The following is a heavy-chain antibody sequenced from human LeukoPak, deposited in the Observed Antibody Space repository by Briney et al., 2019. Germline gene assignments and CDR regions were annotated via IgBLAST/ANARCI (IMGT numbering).Heavy chain of an antibody. D-gene: IGHD6-13*01. CDR1: GYSISTGYY. V-gene: IGHV4-38-2*02. J-gene: IGHJ4*02. Sequence: SETLSLTCTVSGYSISTGYYWDWIRQPPGKGLEWIGTFYHGGSTYYNPSLKSRVTISVDTSKNQFSLKLSSVTAADTAVYYCARGLNPPYIGGDAAATTDYWGQGTLVTVSS. CDR3: ARGLNPPYIGGDAAATTDY. CDR2: FYHGGST.